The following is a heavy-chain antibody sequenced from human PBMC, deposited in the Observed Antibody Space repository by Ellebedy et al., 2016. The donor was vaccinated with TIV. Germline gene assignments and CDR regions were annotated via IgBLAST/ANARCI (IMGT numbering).Heavy chain of an antibody. CDR2: IYYSGST. CDR1: GGSISSYY. J-gene: IGHJ6*03. CDR3: ARGSSAWSGYYWGDYYYYMDV. Sequence: SETLSLXXTVSGGSISSYYWSWIRQPPGKGLEWIGYIYYSGSTNYNPSLKSRVTISVDTSKNQFSLKLSSVTAADTAVYYCARGSSAWSGYYWGDYYYYMDVWGKGTTVTVSS. V-gene: IGHV4-59*13. D-gene: IGHD3-3*01.